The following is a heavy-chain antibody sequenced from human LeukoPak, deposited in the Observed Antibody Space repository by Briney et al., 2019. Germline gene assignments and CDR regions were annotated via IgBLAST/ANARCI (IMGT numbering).Heavy chain of an antibody. CDR1: GRFFSGYY. J-gene: IGHJ4*02. CDR2: INHSGST. CDR3: ARIKRTAAAPDY. D-gene: IGHD6-13*01. V-gene: IGHV4-34*01. Sequence: SETLSLTCAVYGRFFSGYYWSWIRQPPGKGLEWIGEINHSGSTNYNPSLKSRVTISVDTSKNQFSLKLSSVTAADTAVYYCARIKRTAAAPDYWGQGTLVTVSS.